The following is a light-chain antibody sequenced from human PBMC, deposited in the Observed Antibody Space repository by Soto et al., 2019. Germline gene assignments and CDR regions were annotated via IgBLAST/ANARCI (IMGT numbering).Light chain of an antibody. CDR3: GTWDSSLNTVM. V-gene: IGLV1-51*01. CDR1: NSNIGNNH. J-gene: IGLJ3*02. CDR2: DNN. Sequence: QSVLTQPPSVSAASGQKVAISCSGSNSNIGNNHVSWYQQVPGTAPKLLIYDNNKRPSGIPDRFSGSKSGTSATLGITGLQTGDEADYYCGTWDSSLNTVMFGGGTMLTVL.